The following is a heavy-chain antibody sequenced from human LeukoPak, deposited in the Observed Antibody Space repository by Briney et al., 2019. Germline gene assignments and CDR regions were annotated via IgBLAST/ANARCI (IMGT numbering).Heavy chain of an antibody. V-gene: IGHV4-30-4*08. CDR3: ARDLFWGSIDY. CDR1: GGSISSGDYY. J-gene: IGHJ4*02. D-gene: IGHD3-16*01. CDR2: IYYSGST. Sequence: SETLSLTRTVPGGSISSGDYYWSWIRQPPGKGLEWIGYIYYSGSTYYNPSLKSRVTISVDTSKNQFSLKLSSVTAADTAVYYCARDLFWGSIDYWGQGTLVTVSS.